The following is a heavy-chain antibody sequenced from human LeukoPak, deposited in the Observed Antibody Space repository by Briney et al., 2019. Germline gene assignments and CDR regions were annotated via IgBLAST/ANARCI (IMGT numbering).Heavy chain of an antibody. J-gene: IGHJ4*02. D-gene: IGHD5-18*01. Sequence: SETLSLTCTVSGGSISTSSYYWGWIRQPPGKGLEWIGTTYYSGSTYYNPSLQSRATISVDTSKNQFSLKLTSVTAADAAVYYCARGGYIYGLDYWGQGTLVTVSS. CDR3: ARGGYIYGLDY. V-gene: IGHV4-39*01. CDR1: GGSISTSSYY. CDR2: TYYSGST.